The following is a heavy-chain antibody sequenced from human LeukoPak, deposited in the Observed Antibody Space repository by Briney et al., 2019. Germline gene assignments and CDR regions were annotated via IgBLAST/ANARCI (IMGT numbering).Heavy chain of an antibody. Sequence: ASVKVSCKASGYTFTSYDINWVRQATGQGLEWMGWMNPNSGNTGYAQKFQGSVTMTRNTSISTAYMELSSLRSEDTAVYYCARHYYGSGSFQPYYGMDVWGQGTTVTVSS. CDR1: GYTFTSYD. J-gene: IGHJ6*02. D-gene: IGHD3-10*01. CDR3: ARHYYGSGSFQPYYGMDV. V-gene: IGHV1-8*01. CDR2: MNPNSGNT.